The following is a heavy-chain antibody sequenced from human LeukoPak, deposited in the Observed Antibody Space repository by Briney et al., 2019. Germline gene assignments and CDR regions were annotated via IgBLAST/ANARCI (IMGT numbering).Heavy chain of an antibody. CDR2: IYYSGST. V-gene: IGHV4-59*08. CDR1: GGSISSYY. D-gene: IGHD3-10*01. J-gene: IGHJ3*02. Sequence: PSETLSLTCTVSGGSISSYYWSWIRQPPGKGLEWIGYIYYSGSTNYNPSLKSRVTISVDTSKNQFSLKLSSVTAADTAVYYCARVYYGSGSSGAFDIWGQGTMVTVSS. CDR3: ARVYYGSGSSGAFDI.